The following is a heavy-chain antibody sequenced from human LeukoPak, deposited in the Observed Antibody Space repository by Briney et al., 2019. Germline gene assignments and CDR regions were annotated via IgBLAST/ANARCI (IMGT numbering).Heavy chain of an antibody. V-gene: IGHV4-34*01. CDR1: GGSFSGDY. CDR2: MNASGSA. CDR3: ARGRQDVTMIVLVMTAVSYYLDV. Sequence: PSETLSLTCAVSGGSFSGDYWTWVRQSPEKGREWIGEMNASGSANYNTSLTSRVGISVDTTKNKFSLELRSMTAADTTVDYCARGRQDVTMIVLVMTAVSYYLDVWGKGTTVPVS. D-gene: IGHD3-22*01. J-gene: IGHJ6*03.